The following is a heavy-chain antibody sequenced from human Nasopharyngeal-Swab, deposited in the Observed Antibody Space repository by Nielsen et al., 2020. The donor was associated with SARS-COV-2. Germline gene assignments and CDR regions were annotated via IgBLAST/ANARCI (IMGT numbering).Heavy chain of an antibody. V-gene: IGHV5-51*01. J-gene: IGHJ3*02. CDR2: IYPGDSDT. CDR3: AGHHLPYCGGDCYSDNYDAFDI. D-gene: IGHD2-21*01. Sequence: VRQMPGKGLEWMGIIYPGDSDTRYSPSFQGQVTISADKSISTAYLQWSSLKASDTAMYYCAGHHLPYCGGDCYSDNYDAFDIWGQGTMVTVSS.